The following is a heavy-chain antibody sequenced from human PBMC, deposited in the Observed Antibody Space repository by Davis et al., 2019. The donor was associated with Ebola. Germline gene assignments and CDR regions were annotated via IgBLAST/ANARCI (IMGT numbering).Heavy chain of an antibody. CDR2: ISSSGDSN. D-gene: IGHD2-21*01. CDR1: GFTFSNYA. V-gene: IGHV3-23*01. Sequence: GESLKISCAASGFTFSNYAMNWVRQAPGRGLEWVSSISSSGDSNYHADPVKGRFTISRDNSKNTVYLQMNSLRAEDTAVYFCAKARCGGDCRCFDNWGQGTRVTVSS. J-gene: IGHJ4*02. CDR3: AKARCGGDCRCFDN.